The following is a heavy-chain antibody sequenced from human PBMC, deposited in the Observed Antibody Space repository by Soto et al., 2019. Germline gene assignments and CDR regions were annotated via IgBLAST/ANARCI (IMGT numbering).Heavy chain of an antibody. J-gene: IGHJ4*02. CDR3: ARDPNDWFIAALEYYFDE. CDR2: TYYRSKWYN. Sequence: SQTLSLTCAISGDSVSSNSAAWNWIRQSPSRGLEWLGRTYYRSKWYNDYAVSVKSRITINPDTSKNQFSLQLNSVTPEDTAVYYCARDPNDWFIAALEYYFDEWGQRTLVTVSS. D-gene: IGHD6-6*01. CDR1: GDSVSSNSAA. V-gene: IGHV6-1*01.